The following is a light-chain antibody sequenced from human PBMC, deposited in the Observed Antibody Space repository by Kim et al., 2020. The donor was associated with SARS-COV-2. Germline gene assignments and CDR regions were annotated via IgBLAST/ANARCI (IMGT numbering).Light chain of an antibody. CDR3: QVWYTSRVV. CDR1: NIRSKS. V-gene: IGLV3-21*03. Sequence: SYELTQPPSVSVAPGKTARITCGGNNIRSKSVQWYQQKPGQAPVVVVYNDSDRPSGIPERFSGSNSGNTATLTISRVEAGDEADYYCQVWYTSRVVFGGGSQLTVL. CDR2: NDS. J-gene: IGLJ2*01.